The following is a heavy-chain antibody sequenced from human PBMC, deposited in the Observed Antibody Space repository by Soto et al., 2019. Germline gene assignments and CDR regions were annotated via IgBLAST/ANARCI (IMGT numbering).Heavy chain of an antibody. CDR2: ISYDGSNK. Sequence: PGGSLRLSCAASGFTFSSYGMHWFRQAPGKGLEWVAVISYDGSNKYYADSVKGRFTISRDNSKNTLYLQMNSLRAEDTAVYYCAKDQSGDYYDSSGYYWTPWAIYAFDYWGQGTLVTVSS. D-gene: IGHD3-22*01. CDR3: AKDQSGDYYDSSGYYWTPWAIYAFDY. CDR1: GFTFSSYG. V-gene: IGHV3-30*18. J-gene: IGHJ4*02.